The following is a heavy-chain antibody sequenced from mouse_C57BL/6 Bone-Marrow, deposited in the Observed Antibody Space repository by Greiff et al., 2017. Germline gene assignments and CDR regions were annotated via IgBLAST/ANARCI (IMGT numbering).Heavy chain of an antibody. CDR2: IYPGSGST. Sequence: VQLQQSGAELVKPGASVKMSCKASGYTFTSYWITWVKQRPGQGLEWIGDIYPGSGSTNYNEKFKSKATLTVDTSSSTAYMQLSSLTSEDSAVYYCARGVDMVTRDFDYWGQGTTLTVSS. V-gene: IGHV1-55*01. CDR3: ARGVDMVTRDFDY. J-gene: IGHJ2*01. CDR1: GYTFTSYW. D-gene: IGHD2-2*01.